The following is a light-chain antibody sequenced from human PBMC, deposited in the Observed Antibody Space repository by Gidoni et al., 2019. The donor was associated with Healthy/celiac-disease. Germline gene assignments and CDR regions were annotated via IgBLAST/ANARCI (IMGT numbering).Light chain of an antibody. CDR2: DAS. CDR3: QRRRNWPRMCS. J-gene: IGKJ2*04. Sequence: DIVFTQSPPTLPSSPGERATLSCRASQSVSSYLAWYQQKPGQAPRLLISDASNRATGIPARFSGSGSGTDFTLTSSSLEPEDFEVYYCQRRRNWPRMCSFGQGTKLEIK. V-gene: IGKV3-11*01. CDR1: QSVSSY.